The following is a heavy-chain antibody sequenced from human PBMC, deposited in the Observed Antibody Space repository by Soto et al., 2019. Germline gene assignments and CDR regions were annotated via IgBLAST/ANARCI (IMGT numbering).Heavy chain of an antibody. CDR1: GFTFSSYS. D-gene: IGHD3-9*01. Sequence: PGGSLRLSCAASGFTFSSYSMNWVRQAPGKGLEWVSSISGSSSYIYYADSVKGRFTISRDNAKNSLYLQMNSLRAEDTAVYYCAREDSDYDILTGKGYYYGMDVWGQGTTVTVSS. CDR3: AREDSDYDILTGKGYYYGMDV. V-gene: IGHV3-21*01. J-gene: IGHJ6*02. CDR2: ISGSSSYI.